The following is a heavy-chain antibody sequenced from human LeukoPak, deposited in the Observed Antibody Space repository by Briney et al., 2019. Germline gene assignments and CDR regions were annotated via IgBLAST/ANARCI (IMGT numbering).Heavy chain of an antibody. J-gene: IGHJ3*02. CDR1: GFTFSGYS. CDR2: IGSTSRTI. CDR3: ARDPLPGLDAFDI. Sequence: PGGSLRLSCAASGFTFSGYSMTWVRQAPGEGLEWVSYIGSTSRTIYYADSVKGRFTISRDNAKNSLYLQMNSLRVEDTAVYYCARDPLPGLDAFDIWGQGTMVTVSS. V-gene: IGHV3-48*01.